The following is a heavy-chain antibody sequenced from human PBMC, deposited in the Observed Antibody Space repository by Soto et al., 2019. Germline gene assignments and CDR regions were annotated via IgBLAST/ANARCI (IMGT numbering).Heavy chain of an antibody. D-gene: IGHD1-1*01. J-gene: IGHJ4*02. Sequence: TSETLSLTCAVYSESFSKYYWNWIRQSPGKGLEWIGEINQSGSTNYNPSLKSRVTISIDTSKNQFSLKLNSVTAADTAMYYCVRNLGNNPPDYWGQGALVTVSS. CDR2: INQSGST. CDR3: VRNLGNNPPDY. CDR1: SESFSKYY. V-gene: IGHV4-34*01.